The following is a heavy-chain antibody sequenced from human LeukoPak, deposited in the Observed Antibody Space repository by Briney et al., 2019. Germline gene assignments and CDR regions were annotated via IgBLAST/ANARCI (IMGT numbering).Heavy chain of an antibody. CDR1: GGTFSSYA. D-gene: IGHD4-17*01. J-gene: IGHJ3*02. V-gene: IGHV1-69*05. CDR3: ARDLTGPMTTVTSGAFDI. CDR2: IIPIFGTA. Sequence: GASVKVSCKASGGTFSSYAISWVRQAPGQGLEWMGGIIPIFGTANYAQKFQGRVTITTDESTSTAYMELSSLRSEDTAVYYCARDLTGPMTTVTSGAFDIWGQGTMVTVSS.